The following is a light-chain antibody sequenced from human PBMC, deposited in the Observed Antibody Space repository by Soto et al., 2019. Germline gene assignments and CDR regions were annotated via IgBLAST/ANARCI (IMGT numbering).Light chain of an antibody. CDR3: QSYDSSLSGLDVI. Sequence: QSVLTQPPSVSGAPGQRVTISCTVSSSNIGADYDVHWYQHLPGSAPKLLIYANTKRPSGVPDRFSASKSGTSASLAITGLQAADEAVYYCQSYDSSLSGLDVIFGGGTQLTVL. CDR1: SSNIGADYD. J-gene: IGLJ2*01. V-gene: IGLV1-40*01. CDR2: ANT.